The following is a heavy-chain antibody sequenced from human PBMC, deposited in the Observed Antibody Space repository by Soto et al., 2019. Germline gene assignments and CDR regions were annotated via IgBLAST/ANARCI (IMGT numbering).Heavy chain of an antibody. CDR3: ARVQVDTAMVDPNWYDP. J-gene: IGHJ5*02. Sequence: SETLSLTCTVSGGSISSYYWSWIRQPPGKGLEWIGYIYYSGSTNYNPSLKSRVTISVDTSKNQFSLKLSSVTAADTAVYYCARVQVDTAMVDPNWYDPWGQGTLVTVSS. V-gene: IGHV4-59*01. CDR2: IYYSGST. D-gene: IGHD5-18*01. CDR1: GGSISSYY.